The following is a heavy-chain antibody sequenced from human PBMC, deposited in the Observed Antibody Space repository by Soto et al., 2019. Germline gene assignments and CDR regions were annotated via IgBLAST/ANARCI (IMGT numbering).Heavy chain of an antibody. D-gene: IGHD2-21*02. CDR2: MNPNSGNK. CDR3: ASGWADCGGDCTSRYYGMDG. Sequence: EASVKVSCKASGYTFTSYDINWVRQATGQGLEWMGWMNPNSGNKGYAQKFQGRVTMTRNTSISTAYMELSSLRSEETAVYYCASGWADCGGDCTSRYYGMDGWGQGTTLAVCS. J-gene: IGHJ6*02. V-gene: IGHV1-8*01. CDR1: GYTFTSYD.